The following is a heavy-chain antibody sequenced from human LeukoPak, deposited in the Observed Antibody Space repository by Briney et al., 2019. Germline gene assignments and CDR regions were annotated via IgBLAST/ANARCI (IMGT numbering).Heavy chain of an antibody. V-gene: IGHV4-39*07. CDR1: GGSISSSSYY. D-gene: IGHD5-12*01. J-gene: IGHJ4*02. CDR3: ARGSGYRINYFDY. CDR2: IYYSGST. Sequence: SETLSLTCTVSGGSISSSSYYWGWIRQPPGKGLEWIGSIYYSGSTYYNPSLKSRVTISVDTSKNQFSLKLSSVTAADTAVYHCARGSGYRINYFDYWGQGTLVTVSS.